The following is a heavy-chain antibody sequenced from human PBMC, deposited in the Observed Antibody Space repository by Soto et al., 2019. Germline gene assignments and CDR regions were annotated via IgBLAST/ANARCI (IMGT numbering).Heavy chain of an antibody. V-gene: IGHV4-59*02. CDR1: GSSVRSYA. CDR3: ARDMRGCGGMDD. CDR2: ISYTGST. J-gene: IGHJ6*02. Sequence: VSLTCSVSGSSVRSYAWSWIRQSPGKGLEWIGYISYTGSTKYNPSLKSRVTISEDASANQFSLRLSSVTAADTAVYYCARDMRGCGGMDDWGRGTTVTVSS. D-gene: IGHD2-21*01.